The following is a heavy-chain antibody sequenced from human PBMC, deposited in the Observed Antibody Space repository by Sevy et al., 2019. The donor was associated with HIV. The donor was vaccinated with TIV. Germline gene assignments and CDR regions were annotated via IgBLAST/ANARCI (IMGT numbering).Heavy chain of an antibody. V-gene: IGHV4-39*01. CDR3: ARQGGRGYCSSTSCYVMGYGCFDY. Sequence: SETLSLTCTVSGGSISSSSYYWGWIRQPPGKGLEWIGSIYYSGSTYYNPSLKSRVTISVDTSKNQFSLKLSSVTAADTAVYYCARQGGRGYCSSTSCYVMGYGCFDYWGQGTLVTVSS. CDR2: IYYSGST. CDR1: GGSISSSSYY. D-gene: IGHD2-2*01. J-gene: IGHJ4*02.